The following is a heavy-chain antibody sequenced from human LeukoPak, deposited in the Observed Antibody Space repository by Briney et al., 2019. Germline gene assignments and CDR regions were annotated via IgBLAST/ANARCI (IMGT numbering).Heavy chain of an antibody. D-gene: IGHD3-10*01. CDR2: IYYSGTP. J-gene: IGHJ4*02. V-gene: IGHV4-31*02. CDR3: TRSNYDSGRLIDY. Sequence: GYIYYSGTPYYNPSRKSGVTISVDTSKNQFSLKLSSVTAADTAVYYCTRSNYDSGRLIDYWGPGTLVTVSS.